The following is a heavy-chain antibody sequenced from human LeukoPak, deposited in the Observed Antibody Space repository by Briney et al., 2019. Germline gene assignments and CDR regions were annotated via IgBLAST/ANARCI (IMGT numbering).Heavy chain of an antibody. Sequence: PSETLSLTCAVSGGSISSYYWSWIRQPPGKGLEWIGYIYYSGSTNYNPSLKSRVTISVDTSKNQFSLKLSSVTAADTAVYYCARWVAAAGPTGYWFDHWGQGTLVTVSS. D-gene: IGHD6-13*01. V-gene: IGHV4-59*01. J-gene: IGHJ5*02. CDR2: IYYSGST. CDR1: GGSISSYY. CDR3: ARWVAAAGPTGYWFDH.